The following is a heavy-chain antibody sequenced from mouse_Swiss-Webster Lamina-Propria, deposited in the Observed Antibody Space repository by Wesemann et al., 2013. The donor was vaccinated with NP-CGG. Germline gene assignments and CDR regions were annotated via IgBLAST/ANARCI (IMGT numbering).Heavy chain of an antibody. J-gene: IGHJ2*01. Sequence: LEWVATISSGGSYTYYPDSVKGRFTISRDNAKNTLYLQMSSLKSEDTAMYYCTRDHGVVALYYFDYWGQGTTLTVSS. V-gene: IGHV5-6-4*01. D-gene: IGHD1-1*01. CDR2: ISSGGSYT. CDR3: TRDHGVVALYYFDY.